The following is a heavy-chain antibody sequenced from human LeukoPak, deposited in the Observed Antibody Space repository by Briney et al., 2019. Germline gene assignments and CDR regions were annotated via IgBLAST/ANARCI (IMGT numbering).Heavy chain of an antibody. CDR3: AKDPYSSGWILYFQH. CDR1: GFTFSSYA. Sequence: PGGSLRLSCAASGFTFSSYAMSWVRQAPGKGLGWVSAISGSDGSTYYADSVKGRFTISRDNSKNTLYLQMNSQRAEDTAVYYCAKDPYSSGWILYFQHWGQGTLVTVSS. J-gene: IGHJ1*01. V-gene: IGHV3-23*01. CDR2: ISGSDGST. D-gene: IGHD6-19*01.